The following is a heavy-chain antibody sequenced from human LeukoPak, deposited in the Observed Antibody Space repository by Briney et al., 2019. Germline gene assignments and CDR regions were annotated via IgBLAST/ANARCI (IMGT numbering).Heavy chain of an antibody. V-gene: IGHV4-34*01. CDR2: INHSGST. Sequence: SETLSLTCAVYGGSFSGYYWSWIRQPPGKGLEWIGEINHSGSTNYNPSLKSRVTISVDTSKNQFSLKLSSVTAADTAVYYCARGSIVVVPAAKGGLKVWIDPWGQGTLVTVSS. CDR3: ARGSIVVVPAAKGGLKVWIDP. D-gene: IGHD2-2*01. CDR1: GGSFSGYY. J-gene: IGHJ5*02.